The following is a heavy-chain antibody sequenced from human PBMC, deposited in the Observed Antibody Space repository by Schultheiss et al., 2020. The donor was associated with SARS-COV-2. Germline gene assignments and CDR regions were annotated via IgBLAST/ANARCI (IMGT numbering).Heavy chain of an antibody. CDR1: GGSISSGGYS. CDR2: IYYSGST. Sequence: SETLSLTCAVSGGSISSGGYSWSWIRQPPGKGLEWIGYIYYSGSTYYNPSLKSRVTISVDTSKNQFSLKLSSVTAADTAVYYCARGMGGYYYFDYWGQGTLVTVSS. V-gene: IGHV4-31*11. CDR3: ARGMGGYYYFDY. J-gene: IGHJ4*02. D-gene: IGHD3-22*01.